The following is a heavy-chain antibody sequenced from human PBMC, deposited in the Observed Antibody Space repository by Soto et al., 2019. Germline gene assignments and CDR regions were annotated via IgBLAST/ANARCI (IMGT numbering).Heavy chain of an antibody. CDR1: GFTFSSYW. CDR2: INNDGSST. J-gene: IGHJ4*02. CDR3: ARVRVSGYNDY. Sequence: PGGSLRLSCAASGFTFSSYWMHWVRQAPGKGLVWVSRINNDGSSTSYADSVKGRFTISRDNAKNTLYLQMNSLRAEDTAVYYCARVRVSGYNDYWGQGTLVTVSS. D-gene: IGHD5-12*01. V-gene: IGHV3-74*01.